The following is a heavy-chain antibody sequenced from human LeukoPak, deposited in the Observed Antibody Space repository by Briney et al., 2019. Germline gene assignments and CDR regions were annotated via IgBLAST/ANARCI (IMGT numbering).Heavy chain of an antibody. CDR2: LHTDGSAT. V-gene: IGHV3-74*01. CDR1: GFTFSNYW. J-gene: IGHJ4*02. Sequence: GGSLRLSCAASGFTFSNYWMHWVRQIPGKGLVWVSRLHTDGSATFYADSVKGRFTMSRDNPKSTLYLQMNSLTAEDTAIYYCAREGHYDTRGPDYWGQGTPVTVSS. D-gene: IGHD3-22*01. CDR3: AREGHYDTRGPDY.